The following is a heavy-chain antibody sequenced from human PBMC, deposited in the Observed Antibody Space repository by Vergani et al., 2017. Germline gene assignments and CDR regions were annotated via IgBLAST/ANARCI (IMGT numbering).Heavy chain of an antibody. Sequence: QVQLVQSGAEVKKPGASVKVSCKASGYTFTGYYMHWVRQAPGQGLEWMGWINPNSGGTNYAQKFQGWVTMTRDTSISAAYMELSRLRSDDTAVYYCARGRRVFGVVIGPRGYDFDIWGQGTRVTVSS. D-gene: IGHD3-3*01. CDR3: ARGRRVFGVVIGPRGYDFDI. V-gene: IGHV1-2*04. CDR1: GYTFTGYY. CDR2: INPNSGGT. J-gene: IGHJ3*02.